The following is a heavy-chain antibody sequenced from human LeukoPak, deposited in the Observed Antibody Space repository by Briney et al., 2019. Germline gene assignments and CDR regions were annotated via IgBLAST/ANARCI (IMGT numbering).Heavy chain of an antibody. CDR3: TTEGVGATWKYYFDY. D-gene: IGHD1-26*01. V-gene: IGHV3-15*01. Sequence: PGGSLRLSCAASGFTFDDYGMSWVRQAPGKGLEWVGRIKSKTDGGTTDYAAPVKGRFTISRDDSKNTLYLHMNSLKTEDTAVYYCTTEGVGATWKYYFDYWGQGTLVTVSS. CDR1: GFTFDDYG. J-gene: IGHJ4*02. CDR2: IKSKTDGGTT.